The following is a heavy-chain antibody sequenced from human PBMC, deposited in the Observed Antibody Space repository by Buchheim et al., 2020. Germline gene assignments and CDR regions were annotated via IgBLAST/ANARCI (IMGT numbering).Heavy chain of an antibody. CDR1: GFTFSSYA. CDR2: ISYDGSNK. Sequence: QVQLVESGGGVVQPGRSLRLSCAASGFTFSSYAMHWVRQAPGKGLEWVAGISYDGSNKYYADYVKGRFPISRDNSKNTLYLQMGSLRADDTAMYYCAKNSVVNYGYYFDYWGQGIL. CDR3: AKNSVVNYGYYFDY. D-gene: IGHD4-23*01. J-gene: IGHJ4*02. V-gene: IGHV3-30-3*02.